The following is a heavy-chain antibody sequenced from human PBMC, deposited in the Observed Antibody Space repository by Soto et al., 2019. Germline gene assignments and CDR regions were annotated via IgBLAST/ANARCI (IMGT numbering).Heavy chain of an antibody. V-gene: IGHV4-59*01. D-gene: IGHD2-21*02. J-gene: IGHJ4*02. CDR2: IYYSGST. CDR1: GGSISSYY. Sequence: QVQLQESGPGLVKPSETLSLTCTVSGGSISSYYWSWIRQPPGKGLEWIGYIYYSGSTNYNPSLKSRVTISVDTSKNQFSLKLSSVTAADTAVYYCARGGDPTAFDYWGQGTLVTVSS. CDR3: ARGGDPTAFDY.